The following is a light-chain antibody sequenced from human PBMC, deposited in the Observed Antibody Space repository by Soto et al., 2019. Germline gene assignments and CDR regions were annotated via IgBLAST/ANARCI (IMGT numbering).Light chain of an antibody. J-gene: IGKJ5*01. CDR2: DTS. V-gene: IGKV3D-20*01. CDR3: QQYGSSPT. CDR1: QSINSNY. Sequence: EIVLTQSPATLSLSPGERATLSCGASQSINSNYLAWYQQKPGLAPRLVIYDTSRRAPGIPDWLTGSGSGTDFTLTISRLEPEDSAIYYCQQYGSSPTFGQGTRLEIK.